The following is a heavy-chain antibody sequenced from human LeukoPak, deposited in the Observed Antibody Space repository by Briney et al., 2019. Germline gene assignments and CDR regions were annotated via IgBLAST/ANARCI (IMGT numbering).Heavy chain of an antibody. CDR1: GGTFSSYA. CDR3: ARGYTVIAYDY. CDR2: IIPIFGTA. D-gene: IGHD1-1*01. J-gene: IGHJ4*02. V-gene: IGHV1-69*01. Sequence: SVKVSCKASGGTFSSYAIGWVRQAPGQGLEWMGGIIPIFGTANYAQKFQGRVTITADESTSTAYTELSSLRSEDTAVYYCARGYTVIAYDYWGQGTLVTVSS.